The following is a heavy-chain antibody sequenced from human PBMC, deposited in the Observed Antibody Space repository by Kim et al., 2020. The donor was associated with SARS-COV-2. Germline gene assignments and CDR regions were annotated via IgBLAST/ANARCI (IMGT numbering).Heavy chain of an antibody. CDR3: ARATGSGWYDY. J-gene: IGHJ4*02. Sequence: GGSLRLSCAASGFIFSNSAMHWVRQAPGKGLEYISAITATGDYTYYTDSVQGRFIISRDNSKYMLYLQMGSLRVEDMAVYYCARATGSGWYDYWGQGTLV. V-gene: IGHV3-64*02. CDR2: ITATGDYT. D-gene: IGHD6-19*01. CDR1: GFIFSNSA.